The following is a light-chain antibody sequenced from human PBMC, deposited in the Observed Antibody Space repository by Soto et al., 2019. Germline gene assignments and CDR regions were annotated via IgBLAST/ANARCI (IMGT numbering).Light chain of an antibody. V-gene: IGLV1-40*01. J-gene: IGLJ3*02. CDR1: SSNIGAGYE. CDR2: GDR. CDR3: QSYDSSLSGMV. Sequence: QSVLTQRPSVSGAPGQRVTISCTGSSSNIGAGYEVHWYQQLPGTAPQLLIHGDRYRPAGVPDRFSGSKSGTSVSLAITGLQAEDEADYHCQSYDSSLSGMVFGGGTKVTVL.